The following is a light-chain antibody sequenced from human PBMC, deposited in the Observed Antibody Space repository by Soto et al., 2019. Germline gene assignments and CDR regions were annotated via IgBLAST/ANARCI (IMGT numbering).Light chain of an antibody. CDR2: EIS. CDR3: CSYAGATMYV. J-gene: IGLJ1*01. Sequence: SVLTQPASVSGSPVQSITISCTGTTSDVGSYNVVSWYQQYPGKAPKLIIYEISKRPSGVSNRFSGSKSGNTDSLTISGLQAEDEADYYCCSYAGATMYVFGTGTKVTVL. V-gene: IGLV2-23*02. CDR1: TSDVGSYNV.